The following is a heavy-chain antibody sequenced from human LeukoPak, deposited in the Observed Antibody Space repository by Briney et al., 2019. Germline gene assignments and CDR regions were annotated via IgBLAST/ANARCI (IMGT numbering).Heavy chain of an antibody. CDR3: AGHDEGSGWYRSYIDL. D-gene: IGHD6-19*01. V-gene: IGHV4-4*09. CDR1: GVSISSYY. J-gene: IGHJ2*01. Sequence: PPETLSLTCTVSGVSISSYYCSWIRQPPGKGLEWIGYISTSGGTDYSPSLKSRVTISVDRSKNQCSLNLSSVTAADTAVYYCAGHDEGSGWYRSYIDLWGRGTLVIVSS. CDR2: ISTSGGT.